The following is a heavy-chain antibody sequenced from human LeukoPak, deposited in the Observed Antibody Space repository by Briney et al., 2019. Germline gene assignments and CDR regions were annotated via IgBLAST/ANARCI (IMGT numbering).Heavy chain of an antibody. CDR3: ARDRVVGLGLDNAFDI. CDR2: IIPIFGTA. Sequence: SVKVSCKVSGYTLSDLSMHWVRQAPGQGLEWMGGIIPIFGTANYAQKFQGRVTITADESTSTAYMELSSLRSEDTAVYFCARDRVVGLGLDNAFDIWGQGTVVTVSS. CDR1: GYTLSDLS. D-gene: IGHD2-15*01. J-gene: IGHJ3*02. V-gene: IGHV1-69*13.